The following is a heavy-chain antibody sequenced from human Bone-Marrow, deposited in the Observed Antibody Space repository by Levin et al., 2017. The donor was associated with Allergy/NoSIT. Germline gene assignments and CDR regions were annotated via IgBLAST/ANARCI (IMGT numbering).Heavy chain of an antibody. CDR1: GGSIYSSHW. Sequence: SETLSLTCTVSGGSIYSSHWWTWVRQPPGKGLEWIGEMYHSGNSNYNPSLQSRVTISVDKSKNQFSLNLTSVTAADTAVYFCTRRTYGSSPGLDSWGQGSLVTVSS. CDR3: TRRTYGSSPGLDS. J-gene: IGHJ4*02. V-gene: IGHV4-4*02. D-gene: IGHD6-19*01. CDR2: MYHSGNS.